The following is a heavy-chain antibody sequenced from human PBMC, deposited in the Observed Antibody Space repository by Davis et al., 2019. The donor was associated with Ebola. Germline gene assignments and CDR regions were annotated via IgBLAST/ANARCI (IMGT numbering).Heavy chain of an antibody. J-gene: IGHJ4*02. CDR1: GFNFSNSA. CDR2: LSVSGATT. Sequence: GESLKISCAASGFNFSNSAMSWVRQAPGKRLEWVSALSVSGATTYYTDSVKGRFTISRDNSKNTLFLQMDSLRADDTAVYYCVKSPPRTLGYFDFWGQGTLVTVSS. V-gene: IGHV3-23*01. D-gene: IGHD1-14*01. CDR3: VKSPPRTLGYFDF.